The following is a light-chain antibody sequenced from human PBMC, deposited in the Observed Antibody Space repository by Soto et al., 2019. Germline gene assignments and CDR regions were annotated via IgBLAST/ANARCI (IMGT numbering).Light chain of an antibody. CDR1: SSDVGAYDS. CDR2: DVN. CDR3: SSYTSTYTLV. Sequence: QSALTQPASLSGSPGQSITISCTGTSSDVGAYDSVSWYQQHPGKAPKLMIYDVNNRPSGVSNRFSGSKSGNTASLTISGLQTEDEADYYCSSYTSTYTLVFGAGTKLTVL. V-gene: IGLV2-14*01. J-gene: IGLJ2*01.